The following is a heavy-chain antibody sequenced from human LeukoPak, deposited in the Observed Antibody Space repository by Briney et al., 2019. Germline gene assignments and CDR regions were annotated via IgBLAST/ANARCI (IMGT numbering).Heavy chain of an antibody. V-gene: IGHV3-74*01. Sequence: GGSLRPSCAASGFTFSTYAMSWVRQAPGKGLVWVSRIDNDGGSTTYADSVKGRFTISRDNAKNTLYLQMNSVRAEDTAVYYCARSWFPYYFDYWGQGTLVTVSS. CDR1: GFTFSTYA. J-gene: IGHJ4*02. D-gene: IGHD3-9*01. CDR2: IDNDGGST. CDR3: ARSWFPYYFDY.